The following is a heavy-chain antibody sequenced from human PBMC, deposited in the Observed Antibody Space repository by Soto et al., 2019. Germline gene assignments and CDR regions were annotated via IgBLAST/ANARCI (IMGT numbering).Heavy chain of an antibody. CDR3: AKDSFSRNGIYDPFDV. CDR2: ISAYNGNT. J-gene: IGHJ3*01. D-gene: IGHD3-3*02. V-gene: IGHV1-18*01. CDR1: GYTFTSYG. Sequence: DSVKVPCKASGYTFTSYGICWVRQAPGQGLEWMGWISAYNGNTNYAQKLQGRVTMTTDTSTSTAYMELRSLRVDDTAVYYCAKDSFSRNGIYDPFDVWGQGTMVTVSS.